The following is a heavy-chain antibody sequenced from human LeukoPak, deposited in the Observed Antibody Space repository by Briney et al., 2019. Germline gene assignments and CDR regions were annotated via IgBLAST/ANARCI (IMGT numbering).Heavy chain of an antibody. V-gene: IGHV3-74*01. CDR2: INSDGSWT. CDR3: VSFYETY. CDR1: GNYW. J-gene: IGHJ4*02. D-gene: IGHD2/OR15-2a*01. Sequence: GGSLRLSCAASGNYWMHWVRQVPGKGLVWVSHINSDGSWTSYADSVKGRFTISKDNAKNTMYLQMNSLRAEDTAVYYCVSFYETYWGRGTLVTVSS.